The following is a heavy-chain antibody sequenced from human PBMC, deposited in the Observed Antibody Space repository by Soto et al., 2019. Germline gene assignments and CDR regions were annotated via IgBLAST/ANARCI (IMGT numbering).Heavy chain of an antibody. Sequence: SENVSLTCAVYGESFSGYYWSWIRQPPGKGLEWIGEINHSGSTNYNPSLKSRVTISVDTSKNQFSLKLSSVTAADTAVYYCARVGETYSSSLYLLTLRRGHWFDPWGQGTLGTVSP. CDR3: ARVGETYSSSLYLLTLRRGHWFDP. CDR2: INHSGST. V-gene: IGHV4-34*01. J-gene: IGHJ5*02. CDR1: GESFSGYY. D-gene: IGHD6-13*01.